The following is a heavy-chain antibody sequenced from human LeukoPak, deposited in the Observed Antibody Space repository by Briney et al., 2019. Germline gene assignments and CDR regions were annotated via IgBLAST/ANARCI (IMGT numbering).Heavy chain of an antibody. CDR3: ARALGYCSGGSCYSGRAAFDI. J-gene: IGHJ3*02. D-gene: IGHD2-15*01. CDR1: GGSISSGGYY. CDR2: IYYSGST. V-gene: IGHV4-61*08. Sequence: NPSETLSLTCTVSGGSISSGGYYWSWIRQHPGKGLEWIGYIYYSGSTYYNPSLKSRVTISVDTSKNQFSLKLSSVTAADTAVYYCARALGYCSGGSCYSGRAAFDIWGQGTMVTVSS.